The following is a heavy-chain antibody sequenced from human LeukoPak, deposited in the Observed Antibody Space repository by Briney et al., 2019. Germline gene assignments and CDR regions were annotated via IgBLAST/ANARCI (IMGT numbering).Heavy chain of an antibody. D-gene: IGHD1-26*01. CDR3: ARDVGATPGYFDY. CDR2: IYYSGST. J-gene: IGHJ4*02. Sequence: PSETLSLTCTVSGGSISSSSYYWGWIRQPPGKGLEWIRSIYYSGSTYYNPSLKSRVTISVDTSKNQFSLKLSSVTAADTAVYYCARDVGATPGYFDYWGQGTLVTVSS. CDR1: GGSISSSSYY. V-gene: IGHV4-39*07.